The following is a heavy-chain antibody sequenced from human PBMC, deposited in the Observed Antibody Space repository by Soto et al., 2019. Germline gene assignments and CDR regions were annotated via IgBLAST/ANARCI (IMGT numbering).Heavy chain of an antibody. J-gene: IGHJ4*02. V-gene: IGHV2-5*02. CDR2: IYWDDDK. Sequence: QITLKESGPTLVKPTQTLTLTCTFSGFSLSTSGVGVGWIRQPPGKALEWLAFIYWDDDKRYSPSLKSRLTITKDTSKNQVVLTMTNIDPVDTATYYCAHKVYSSRTSCYEIKGTFDYWGQGTLVTVTS. D-gene: IGHD2-2*01. CDR3: AHKVYSSRTSCYEIKGTFDY. CDR1: GFSLSTSGVG.